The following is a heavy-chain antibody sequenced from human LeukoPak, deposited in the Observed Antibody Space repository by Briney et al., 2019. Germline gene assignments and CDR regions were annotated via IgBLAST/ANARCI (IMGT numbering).Heavy chain of an antibody. J-gene: IGHJ3*02. CDR1: GGSISSYY. D-gene: IGHD3-22*01. CDR2: IYYSGST. Sequence: SETLSLTCTVSGGSISSYYWSWIRQPPGKGLEWIGYIYYSGSTNYNPSLKSRVTISIDTSQNQFSLRLSSLTAADTAVYYCARVLNYYDSSGYQETDAFDIWGQGTVVTVSS. V-gene: IGHV4-59*01. CDR3: ARVLNYYDSSGYQETDAFDI.